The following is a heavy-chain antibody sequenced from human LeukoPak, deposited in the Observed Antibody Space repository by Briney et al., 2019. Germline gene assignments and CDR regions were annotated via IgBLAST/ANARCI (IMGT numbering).Heavy chain of an antibody. V-gene: IGHV3-64D*06. CDR2: ISSNGGST. CDR3: VKDPVAGPAVYAEYFHH. Sequence: PGGSLRFSCPASGFTCSSYAMHWVRQAPGKGLEYVSAISSNGGSTYYADSVKGRFTISRDNSKNTLYLQMSSLRAEDTALYYCVKDPVAGPAVYAEYFHHWGQGTLVTVSS. D-gene: IGHD6-19*01. J-gene: IGHJ1*01. CDR1: GFTCSSYA.